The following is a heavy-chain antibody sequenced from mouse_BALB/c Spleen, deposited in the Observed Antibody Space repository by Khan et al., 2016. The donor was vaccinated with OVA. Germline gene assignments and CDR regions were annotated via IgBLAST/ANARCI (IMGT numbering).Heavy chain of an antibody. CDR3: ARGYEFFPY. CDR1: GYSFTVYY. J-gene: IGHJ3*01. Sequence: EVQLQQSGPDLVKPGASVKISCKASGYSFTVYYMTWVNQSHGKSPEWIGRVIPNNGDTNSNQNFKGKAILTVDKSSNTAYMELRSLTSEDSAVFYCARGYEFFPYWGQGTLVTVSA. V-gene: IGHV1-26*01. CDR2: VIPNNGDT. D-gene: IGHD2-12*01.